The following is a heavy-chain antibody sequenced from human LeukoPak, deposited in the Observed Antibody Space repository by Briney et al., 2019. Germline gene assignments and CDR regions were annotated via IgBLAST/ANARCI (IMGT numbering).Heavy chain of an antibody. CDR3: ARVERWLQRAYYYGMDV. V-gene: IGHV3-30-3*01. Sequence: PGRSLRLSCAASGFTFSSYAMHWVRQAPGKGLEWVAVISYDGSNKYYADSVKGRFTISRDNSKNTLYLQMNSLRAEDTAVYYCARVERWLQRAYYYGMDVWGQGTTVTVSS. J-gene: IGHJ6*02. D-gene: IGHD5-24*01. CDR2: ISYDGSNK. CDR1: GFTFSSYA.